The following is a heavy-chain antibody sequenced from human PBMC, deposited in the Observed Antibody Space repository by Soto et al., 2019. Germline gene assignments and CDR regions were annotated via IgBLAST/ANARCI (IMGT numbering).Heavy chain of an antibody. V-gene: IGHV5-51*01. D-gene: IGHD3-10*01. CDR1: GYSFTSYW. Sequence: GESLKISCKGSGYSFTSYWIGWVRQMPGKGLEWMGIIYPGDSDARYSPSFQGQVTISADKSISTAYLQWSSLKASDTAMYYCARQEGAAMVRGATRDYWGQGTLVTVSS. CDR3: ARQEGAAMVRGATRDY. CDR2: IYPGDSDA. J-gene: IGHJ4*02.